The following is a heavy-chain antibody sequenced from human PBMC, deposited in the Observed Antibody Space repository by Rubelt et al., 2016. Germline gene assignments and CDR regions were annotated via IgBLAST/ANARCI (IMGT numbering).Heavy chain of an antibody. J-gene: IGHJ4*02. V-gene: IGHV1-3*01. CDR2: INAGNGNT. Sequence: QVQLVQSGAEVKKPGASVKVSCKASGYTFTSYAMHWVRQAPGQRLEWMGWINAGNGNTKYSQKFQGRVTITRDTSGSTAYMELGSLRSEVTAVYYCARGETLVGFWSGYSREDFDYWGQGTLVTVSS. D-gene: IGHD3-3*01. CDR1: GYTFTSYA. CDR3: ARGETLVGFWSGYSREDFDY.